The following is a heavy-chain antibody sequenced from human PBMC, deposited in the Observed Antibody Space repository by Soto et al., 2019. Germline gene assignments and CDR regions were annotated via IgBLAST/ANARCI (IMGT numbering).Heavy chain of an antibody. V-gene: IGHV4-31*03. CDR1: GGSISSGGYY. CDR3: ASFTYYGILVPAPRAAFDP. CDR2: IYYSGST. J-gene: IGHJ5*02. Sequence: SETLSLTCTVSGGSISSGGYYWSLIRQHPGKGLEWIGYIYYSGSTYYNPSLKSRVTISVDTSKNQFSLKLSSVTAADTAVYYCASFTYYGILVPAPRAAFDPWGQGILVTVSS. D-gene: IGHD2-2*01.